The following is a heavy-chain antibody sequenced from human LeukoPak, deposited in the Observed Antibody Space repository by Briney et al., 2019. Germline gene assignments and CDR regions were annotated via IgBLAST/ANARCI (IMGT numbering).Heavy chain of an antibody. J-gene: IGHJ4*02. D-gene: IGHD3-10*01. CDR2: ISTDAGET. CDR3: AKGSGNGYGSGPFDY. V-gene: IGHV3-23*01. Sequence: GGSLRLSCAASGFKFSSYSMKWVRQAPGKGLEWVSAISTDAGETHYADSVKGRFTISRDNSKNTVSLQMSSLRAEDTALYYCAKGSGNGYGSGPFDYWGQGTLVTVSS. CDR1: GFKFSSYS.